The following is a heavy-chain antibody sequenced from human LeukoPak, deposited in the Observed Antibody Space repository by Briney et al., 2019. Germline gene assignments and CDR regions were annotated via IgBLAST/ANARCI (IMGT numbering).Heavy chain of an antibody. CDR3: ARNYDSSGYYQDYYYGMDV. CDR1: GGTFSSYA. V-gene: IGHV1-69*01. J-gene: IGHJ6*02. CDR2: IIPIFGTA. Sequence: WASVKVSCKASGGTFSSYAISWVRQAPGQGLEWMGGIIPIFGTANYAQKFQGRVTITADESTSTAYMELSSLRSEDTAVYYCARNYDSSGYYQDYYYGMDVWGQGTTVTVSS. D-gene: IGHD3-22*01.